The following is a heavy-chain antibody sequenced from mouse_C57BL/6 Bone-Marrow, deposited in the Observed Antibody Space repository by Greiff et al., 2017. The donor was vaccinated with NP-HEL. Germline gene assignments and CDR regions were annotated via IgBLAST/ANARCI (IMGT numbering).Heavy chain of an antibody. Sequence: VQLQQSGAELVKPGASVKLSCKASGYTFTSYWMHWVKQRPGQGLEWIGMIHPNSGSTNYNEKFKSKATLTVDKSSSTAYMQLSSLTSEDSAVYYCARAYGYDRNYWGQGTTLTVSS. V-gene: IGHV1-64*01. D-gene: IGHD2-2*01. CDR2: IHPNSGST. CDR1: GYTFTSYW. J-gene: IGHJ2*01. CDR3: ARAYGYDRNY.